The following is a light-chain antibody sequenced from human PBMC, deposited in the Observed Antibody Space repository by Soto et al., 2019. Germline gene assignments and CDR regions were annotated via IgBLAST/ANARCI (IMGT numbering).Light chain of an antibody. CDR3: QQYNNWPLT. CDR1: ESISSW. Sequence: DIQMTQSPSTLSASVGDRVTITCRASESISSWLAWYRQKPGQAPKLLIYDASTLESGVPSRFSGSGSGTEFTLTISSLQPDDFATYYCQQYNNWPLTFGGGTKVDIK. V-gene: IGKV1-5*01. J-gene: IGKJ4*01. CDR2: DAS.